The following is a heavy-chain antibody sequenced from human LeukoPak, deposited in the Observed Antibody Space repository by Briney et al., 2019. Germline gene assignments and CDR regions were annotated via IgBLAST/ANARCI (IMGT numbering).Heavy chain of an antibody. CDR3: ARYKMDYGDYYYFDY. D-gene: IGHD4-17*01. Sequence: SETLSLTCTVSGGSISSYYWSWIRRPPGKGLEWIGYIYYSGSTNYNPSLKSRVTISVDTSKNQFSLKLSSVTAADTAVYYCARYKMDYGDYYYFDYWGQGTLVTVSS. J-gene: IGHJ4*02. CDR1: GGSISSYY. V-gene: IGHV4-59*01. CDR2: IYYSGST.